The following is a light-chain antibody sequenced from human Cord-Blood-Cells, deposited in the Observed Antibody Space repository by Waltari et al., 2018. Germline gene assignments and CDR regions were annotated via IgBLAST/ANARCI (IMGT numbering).Light chain of an antibody. CDR1: QSISSY. J-gene: IGKJ3*01. CDR3: QQSYSTPGFT. Sequence: DIQLTQSPSSLSASVGDRVTITCLASQSISSYINWYQQKPGKAPKLLIYASSSLQSGVRSRFSGSGSGTDFTLTISSLQPEDFATYYCQQSYSTPGFTFGPGTKVDIK. V-gene: IGKV1-39*01. CDR2: ASS.